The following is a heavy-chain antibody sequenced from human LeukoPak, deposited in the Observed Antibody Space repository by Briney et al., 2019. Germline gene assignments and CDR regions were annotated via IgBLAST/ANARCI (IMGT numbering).Heavy chain of an antibody. CDR2: TSYDGSNK. D-gene: IGHD2-2*01. V-gene: IGHV3-30-3*01. Sequence: GGSLRLSCAASGFTFSSYAMHWVRQAPGKGQEWVAVTSYDGSNKYYADSVKGRFTISRDNSKNTLYLQMNSLRAEDTAVYYCARGGDCSSTSCYLEPFDYWGQETLVTVSS. CDR1: GFTFSSYA. CDR3: ARGGDCSSTSCYLEPFDY. J-gene: IGHJ4*02.